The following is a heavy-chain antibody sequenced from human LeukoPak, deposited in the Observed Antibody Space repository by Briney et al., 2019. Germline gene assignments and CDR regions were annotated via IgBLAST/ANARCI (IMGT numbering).Heavy chain of an antibody. CDR1: GGTFSRYA. CDR2: IIPIFGTA. Sequence: SVKVSCKASGGTFSRYAISWVRQAPGQGLEWMGGIIPIFGTANYAQKFQGRVTITADESTSTAYMELSSLRSEDTAVYYCARSPRGYDTYYFDYWGQGTLVTVSS. V-gene: IGHV1-69*13. D-gene: IGHD5-12*01. J-gene: IGHJ4*02. CDR3: ARSPRGYDTYYFDY.